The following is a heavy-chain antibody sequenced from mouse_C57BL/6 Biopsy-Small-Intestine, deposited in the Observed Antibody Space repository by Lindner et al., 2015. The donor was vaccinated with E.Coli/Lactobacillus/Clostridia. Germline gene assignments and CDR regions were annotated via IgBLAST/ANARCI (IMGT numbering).Heavy chain of an antibody. Sequence: VQLQESGAELAKPGASVKMSCKASGYTFTSYWMHWVKQRPGQGLEWIGYINPSSGYTEHNQKFKDKATLTADKSSSTAYMQLSSLTSEDSAVYYCASYDYDFDYWGQGTTLTVSS. V-gene: IGHV1-7*01. J-gene: IGHJ2*01. D-gene: IGHD2-4*01. CDR2: INPSSGYT. CDR3: ASYDYDFDY. CDR1: GYTFTSYW.